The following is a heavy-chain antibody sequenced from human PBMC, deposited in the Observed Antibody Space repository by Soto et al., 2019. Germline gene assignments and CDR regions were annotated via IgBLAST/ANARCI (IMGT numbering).Heavy chain of an antibody. CDR2: INPIFGTP. CDR3: AREGRHFDY. J-gene: IGHJ4*02. Sequence: SVKVSCKASGVIFSRYAISWVRQAPGQGLEWMGGINPIFGTPHYAQKYQGRVTITADTFTNTAYMELTRLTSDDTAVYFCAREGRHFDYWGQGTLVTVSS. V-gene: IGHV1-69*06. CDR1: GVIFSRYA.